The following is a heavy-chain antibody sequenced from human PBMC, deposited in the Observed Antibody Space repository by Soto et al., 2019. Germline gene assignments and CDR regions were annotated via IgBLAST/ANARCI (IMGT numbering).Heavy chain of an antibody. Sequence: QVQLQESGPGLVKPSETLSLTCTVSGGSISSYYWSWIRQPPGKGLEWIGYIYYSGSTNYNPSLKSRVTISVDTSKNQFSLKLSSVTAADTAVYYCARDSHYCSGGSCYSLFDYWGQGTLVTVSS. CDR1: GGSISSYY. CDR3: ARDSHYCSGGSCYSLFDY. V-gene: IGHV4-59*01. D-gene: IGHD2-15*01. J-gene: IGHJ4*02. CDR2: IYYSGST.